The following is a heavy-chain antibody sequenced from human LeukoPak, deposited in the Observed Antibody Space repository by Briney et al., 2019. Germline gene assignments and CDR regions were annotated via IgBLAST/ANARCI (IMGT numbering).Heavy chain of an antibody. CDR2: ISAYNGNT. Sequence: GASVKVSCKASGYTFTSYGISWVRQAPGQGLAWIGWISAYNGNTNYAQKLQGRVTMTTDTSTRPAYRALRSLRSDDTAVYYCAREVYGDYPNYYHYGMDVWGQGTTVTVSS. V-gene: IGHV1-18*01. CDR1: GYTFTSYG. CDR3: AREVYGDYPNYYHYGMDV. J-gene: IGHJ6*02. D-gene: IGHD4-17*01.